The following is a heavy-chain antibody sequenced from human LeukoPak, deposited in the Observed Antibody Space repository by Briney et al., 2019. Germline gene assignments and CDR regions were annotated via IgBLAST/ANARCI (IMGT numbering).Heavy chain of an antibody. CDR1: GYTFTSYD. CDR3: ARGHYDFWSGYYDP. V-gene: IGHV1-8*01. D-gene: IGHD3-3*01. Sequence: ASVKVSCKASGYTFTSYDINWVRQATGQGLEWMGWMNPNSGNTGYAQKFQGRVTMTRNTSISTAYMELSSLRSEDMAVYYCARGHYDFWSGYYDPFGQGTLVTVSS. J-gene: IGHJ5*02. CDR2: MNPNSGNT.